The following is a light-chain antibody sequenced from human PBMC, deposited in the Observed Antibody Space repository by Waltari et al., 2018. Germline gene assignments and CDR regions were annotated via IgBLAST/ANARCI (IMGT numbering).Light chain of an antibody. Sequence: DIQVTQSPSSLYAPVGDRVTITCRTSQAINGYLNWYQQKPGKAPKILIYGASNLQSGVPSRFSGSGSGTDFTLTISSLQPEDFATYYCQQSYTTPLTFGGGTKVEIK. CDR1: QAINGY. CDR3: QQSYTTPLT. J-gene: IGKJ4*01. V-gene: IGKV1-39*01. CDR2: GAS.